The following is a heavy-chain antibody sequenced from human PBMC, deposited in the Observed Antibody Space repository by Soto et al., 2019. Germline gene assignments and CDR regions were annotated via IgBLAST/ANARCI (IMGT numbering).Heavy chain of an antibody. J-gene: IGHJ6*02. V-gene: IGHV4-31*03. D-gene: IGHD2-2*02. CDR3: ARVYRQYCSSTSCYTRPTGGLYYYYGMDV. CDR1: GGSISSGGYY. CDR2: IYYSGST. Sequence: SETLSLTCTVSGGSISSGGYYWSWIRQHPGKGLEWIGYIYYSGSTYYNPSLKSRVTISVDTSKNQFSLKLSSVTAADTAVYYCARVYRQYCSSTSCYTRPTGGLYYYYGMDVWGQGTTVTVSS.